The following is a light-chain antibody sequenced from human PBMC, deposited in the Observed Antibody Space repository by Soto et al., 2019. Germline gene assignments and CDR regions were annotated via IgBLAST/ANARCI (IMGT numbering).Light chain of an antibody. CDR1: QSVSSSY. CDR3: QQYGSSPMYT. Sequence: EIVLTQSPGTLSLSPGERATLSCRASQSVSSSYLAWYQQKPGQAPRLIIHGASTRATGIPDRFSGSGSGTDFTLTISRLEPEDFAVYYCQQYGSSPMYTFVQGTKLEIK. J-gene: IGKJ2*01. CDR2: GAS. V-gene: IGKV3-20*01.